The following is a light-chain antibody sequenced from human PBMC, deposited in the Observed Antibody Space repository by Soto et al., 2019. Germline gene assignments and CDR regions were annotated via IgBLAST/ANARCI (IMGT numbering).Light chain of an antibody. V-gene: IGKV1-12*01. Sequence: DIQMTQSPSSVSASVGDRVTITCRASQDIGSWLAWYQQKPGKAPDLLIYGASSLQSGVPSRFYGSGSGTDFPLTISILPPEDFATYYCQQGGSFPITFGQGTRLEIK. J-gene: IGKJ5*01. CDR3: QQGGSFPIT. CDR2: GAS. CDR1: QDIGSW.